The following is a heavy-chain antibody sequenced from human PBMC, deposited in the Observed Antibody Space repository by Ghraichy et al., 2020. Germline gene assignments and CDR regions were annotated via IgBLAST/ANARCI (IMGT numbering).Heavy chain of an antibody. Sequence: SETLSLTCTVSGGSISSSSYYWGWLRQPPGKGLEWIGSIYYSGSTNYNPSLKSRVTISVDTSKNQFSLKLSSVTAADTAVYYCAGRQYYYGSGSYLGYYYYGMDVWGQGTTVTVSS. CDR3: AGRQYYYGSGSYLGYYYYGMDV. D-gene: IGHD3-10*01. CDR1: GGSISSSSYY. V-gene: IGHV4-39*01. J-gene: IGHJ6*02. CDR2: IYYSGST.